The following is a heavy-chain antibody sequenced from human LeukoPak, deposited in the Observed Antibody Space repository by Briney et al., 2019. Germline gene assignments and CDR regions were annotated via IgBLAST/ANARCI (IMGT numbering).Heavy chain of an antibody. CDR2: IYYSGST. V-gene: IGHV4-59*01. CDR1: GGSISSYY. Sequence: PSETLSLTCTVSGGSISSYYWSWIRQPPGKGLEWIGYIYYSGSTNYNPSLKSRVTISVDTSKNQFSLKLSSVTAADTAVYYCARERDGDFSRYMDVWGKGTTVTISS. CDR3: ARERDGDFSRYMDV. J-gene: IGHJ6*03. D-gene: IGHD4-17*01.